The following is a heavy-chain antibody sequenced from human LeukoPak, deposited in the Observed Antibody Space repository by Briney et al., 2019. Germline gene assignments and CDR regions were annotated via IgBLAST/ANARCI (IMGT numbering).Heavy chain of an antibody. D-gene: IGHD7-27*01. CDR2: ISWNSGSI. CDR3: AKDMGLTGDLRTLDY. CDR1: GFTFDDYA. V-gene: IGHV3-9*01. J-gene: IGHJ4*02. Sequence: GGSLRLSCAASGFTFDDYAMHWVRQAPGKGLEWVSGISWNSGSIGYADSVKGRFTISRDNAKNSLYLQMNSLRAEDTALYYCAKDMGLTGDLRTLDYWAREPWSPSPQ.